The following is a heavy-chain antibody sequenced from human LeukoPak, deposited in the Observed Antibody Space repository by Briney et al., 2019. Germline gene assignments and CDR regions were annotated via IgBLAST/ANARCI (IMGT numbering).Heavy chain of an antibody. Sequence: PGGSLRLSCAASGFTFSSYWMSWVRQAPGKGLEWVANIKQDGSEKYYVDSVKGRFTISRDNAKNSLYLQMNSLRAEDTAVYYCARDSYDSSGPEAFDIWGQGTMVTVSS. CDR1: GFTFSSYW. J-gene: IGHJ3*02. CDR2: IKQDGSEK. D-gene: IGHD3-22*01. CDR3: ARDSYDSSGPEAFDI. V-gene: IGHV3-7*01.